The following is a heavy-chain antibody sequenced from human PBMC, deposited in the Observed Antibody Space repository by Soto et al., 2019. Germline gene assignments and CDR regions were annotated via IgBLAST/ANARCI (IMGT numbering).Heavy chain of an antibody. J-gene: IGHJ4*02. CDR3: ARGKWGFDY. Sequence: QVQLVQPGAEGKMPGASVKLSCKTSGCTFTDYVIHWVRQAPGQSLEWMGWINAGNGYTKYSQKFQGRVTITRDTSANIAYMDLSSLRFEDTAVYYCARGKWGFDYWGQGTLVTVSS. V-gene: IGHV1-3*01. CDR1: GCTFTDYV. CDR2: INAGNGYT. D-gene: IGHD1-26*01.